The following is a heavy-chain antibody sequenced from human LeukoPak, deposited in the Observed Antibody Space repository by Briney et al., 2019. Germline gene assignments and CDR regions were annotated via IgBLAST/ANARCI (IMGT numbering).Heavy chain of an antibody. CDR3: ARGQRRLQDY. CDR2: IYHSGST. J-gene: IGHJ4*02. V-gene: IGHV4-59*01. Sequence: SETLSLTCTVSGGSISSSYWNWIRQSPGKGLEWIGYIYHSGSTNYNPSLMSRVTISIDTSKNQFSLKLRSVTAADTAVYYCARGQRRLQDYWGQGTLVTVSS. CDR1: GGSISSSY.